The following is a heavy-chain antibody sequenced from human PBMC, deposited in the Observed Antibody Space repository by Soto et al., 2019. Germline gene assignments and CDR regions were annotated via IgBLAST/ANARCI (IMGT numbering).Heavy chain of an antibody. Sequence: QVQLVQSGAEVKKPGSSVKVSCKASGGTFSSYSINWVRQAPGQGLEWMGEIIPIFGTANYAQKLQGRVTITADESTSTAYMELSSMRSYDTAVYDCARDGGRHSGGIDYWGQGTRVTVSS. CDR3: ARDGGRHSGGIDY. D-gene: IGHD1-26*01. CDR2: IIPIFGTA. V-gene: IGHV1-69*01. J-gene: IGHJ4*02. CDR1: GGTFSSYS.